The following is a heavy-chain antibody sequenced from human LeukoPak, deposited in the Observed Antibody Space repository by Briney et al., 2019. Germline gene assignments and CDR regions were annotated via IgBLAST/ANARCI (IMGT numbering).Heavy chain of an antibody. J-gene: IGHJ4*02. CDR3: AKDYGGNSVY. V-gene: IGHV3-30*18. CDR2: ISYDGSNK. D-gene: IGHD4-23*01. CDR1: GFTFSSYG. Sequence: GGSLRLSCAASGFTFSSYGMHWVRQAPGKGLKWVAVISYDGSNKYYADSVKGRFTISRDNSKNTLYLQMNSLRAEDTAVYYCAKDYGGNSVYWGQGTLVTVSS.